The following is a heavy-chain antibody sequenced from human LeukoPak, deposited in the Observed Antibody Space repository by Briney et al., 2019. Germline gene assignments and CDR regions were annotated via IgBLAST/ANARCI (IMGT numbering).Heavy chain of an antibody. CDR1: GFTFSSYV. D-gene: IGHD6-13*01. CDR2: ISYDGSNK. CDR3: AKDGVAAALYYYMDV. Sequence: GGCLRLSCAASGFTFSSYVMHWVRQAPGQGLEWVAVISYDGSNKYYADYVKGRFTISRDNSKNTLYLQMNSLRAEDTAVYYCAKDGVAAALYYYMDVWGKGTTVTVSS. V-gene: IGHV3-30*18. J-gene: IGHJ6*03.